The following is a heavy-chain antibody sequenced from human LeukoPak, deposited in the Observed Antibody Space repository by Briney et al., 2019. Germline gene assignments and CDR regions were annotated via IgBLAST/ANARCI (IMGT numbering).Heavy chain of an antibody. J-gene: IGHJ5*02. Sequence: PGGSLRLSCAASGFTFSSYSMNWVRQAPGKGLEWISYIGLSSGNTKYTDSVKGRFAISGDNAKSSLYLQMNSLRVEDTAVYYCARAGRNVAPRGWFDPWGQGTLVTVSS. CDR2: IGLSSGNT. D-gene: IGHD1-14*01. CDR1: GFTFSSYS. CDR3: ARAGRNVAPRGWFDP. V-gene: IGHV3-48*04.